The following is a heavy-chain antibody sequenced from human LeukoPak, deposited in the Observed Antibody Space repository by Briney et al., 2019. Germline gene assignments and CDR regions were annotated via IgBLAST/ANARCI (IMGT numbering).Heavy chain of an antibody. D-gene: IGHD5-12*01. CDR1: GGSISSYY. Sequence: SETLSLTCTVSGGSISSYYWSWIRQPAGKGLEWIGRIYTSGSTNYNPSLKSRVTMSVDTSKNQFSLKRSSVTAADTAVYYCARQKGSGYDRYFDYWGQGTLVTVSS. V-gene: IGHV4-4*07. CDR3: ARQKGSGYDRYFDY. J-gene: IGHJ4*02. CDR2: IYTSGST.